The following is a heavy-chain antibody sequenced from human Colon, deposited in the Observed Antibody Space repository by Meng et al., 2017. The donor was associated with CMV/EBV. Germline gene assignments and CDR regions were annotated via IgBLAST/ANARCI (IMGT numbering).Heavy chain of an antibody. Sequence: ASVKVSCKASGYTFTYYYLHWIRQAPGQGLEWMGWINSNSGGTKYAQKFHDRVTMTRDTSIRTAYMELRRLTSDDTAVYFCARSRGRSGFTTSYNWFDPWGQGTLVTVSS. CDR1: GYTFTYYY. CDR2: INSNSGGT. V-gene: IGHV1-2*02. D-gene: IGHD3-3*01. CDR3: ARSRGRSGFTTSYNWFDP. J-gene: IGHJ5*02.